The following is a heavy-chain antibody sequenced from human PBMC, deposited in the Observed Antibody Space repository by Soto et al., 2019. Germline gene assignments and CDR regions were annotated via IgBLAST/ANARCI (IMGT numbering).Heavy chain of an antibody. Sequence: GGSLRLSCAASGFTFSSYAMSWVRQGPGKGLEWVSAISGSGGGAYYADSVKGRFTIPRDNAKNTLNLQMNSLTAQDTAVYYCSRRPAPTHYDYYGIEVWGQGTTVTFSS. CDR2: ISGSGGGA. V-gene: IGHV3-23*01. J-gene: IGHJ6*01. CDR1: GFTFSSYA. CDR3: SRRPAPTHYDYYGIEV.